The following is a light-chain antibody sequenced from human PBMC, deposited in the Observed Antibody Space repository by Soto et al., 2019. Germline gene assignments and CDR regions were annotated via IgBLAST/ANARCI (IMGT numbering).Light chain of an antibody. V-gene: IGLV1-44*01. J-gene: IGLJ1*01. Sequence: QSVLTQAPSASETPGQRVTISCSGGSSNIGRNTVNWYQQLPGTDPKLLIYRNNRRPSGVPDRFSGSKSGTSASLAISGLQSEDEADYYCAAWDDSLTDYVFGTGTKLTVL. CDR2: RNN. CDR3: AAWDDSLTDYV. CDR1: SSNIGRNT.